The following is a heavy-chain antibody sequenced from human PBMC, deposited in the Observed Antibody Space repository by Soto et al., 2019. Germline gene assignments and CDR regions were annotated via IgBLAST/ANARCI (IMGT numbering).Heavy chain of an antibody. CDR3: ARGGYGHDYGGNSLDY. CDR2: ISYDGSNK. J-gene: IGHJ4*02. Sequence: QVQLVESGGGVVQPGRSLRLSCAASGFTFSSYAMHWVRQAPGKGLEWVAVISYDGSNKYYADSVKGRFTISRDNSKNTLYLQMNSLRAEDTAVYYCARGGYGHDYGGNSLDYWGQGTLDTVSS. V-gene: IGHV3-30-3*01. D-gene: IGHD4-17*01. CDR1: GFTFSSYA.